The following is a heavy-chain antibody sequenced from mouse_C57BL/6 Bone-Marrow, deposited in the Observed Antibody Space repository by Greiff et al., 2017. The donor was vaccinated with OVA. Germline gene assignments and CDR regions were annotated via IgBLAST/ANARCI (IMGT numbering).Heavy chain of an antibody. J-gene: IGHJ4*01. CDR1: GYTFTSYW. CDR3: ARGRVCDYDVLYAMDY. D-gene: IGHD2-4*01. Sequence: QVQLQQPGAELVKPGASVKLSCKASGYTFTSYWMHWVKQRPGRGLEWIGRIDPNSGGTKYNEKFKSKATLTVDKPSSTAYMQLSSLTSEDSAVYYGARGRVCDYDVLYAMDYWGQGTSVTVSS. CDR2: IDPNSGGT. V-gene: IGHV1-72*01.